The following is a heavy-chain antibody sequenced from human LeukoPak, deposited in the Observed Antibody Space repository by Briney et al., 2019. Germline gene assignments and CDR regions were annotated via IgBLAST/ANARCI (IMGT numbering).Heavy chain of an antibody. Sequence: PGGSLRLSCAASGFTFDDYAMHWVRQAPGKGLEWVSGISWNSGSIGYADSVKGLFTISRDNAKNSLYLQMNSLRAEDTALYYCAKDKEIAVAGTFFDYWGQGTLVTVSS. CDR3: AKDKEIAVAGTFFDY. D-gene: IGHD6-19*01. CDR1: GFTFDDYA. V-gene: IGHV3-9*01. J-gene: IGHJ4*02. CDR2: ISWNSGSI.